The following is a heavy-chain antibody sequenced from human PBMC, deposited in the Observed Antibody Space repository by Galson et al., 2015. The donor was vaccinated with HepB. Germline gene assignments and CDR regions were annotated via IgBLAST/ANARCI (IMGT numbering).Heavy chain of an antibody. V-gene: IGHV1-69*13. CDR1: GGTFSSYA. CDR2: IIPIFGTA. D-gene: IGHD3-10*01. Sequence: SVKVSCKASGGTFSSYAISWVRQAPGQGLEWMGGIIPIFGTANYAQKFQGRVTITADGSTSTAYMELSSLRSEDTAVYYCARDPGAYYGSGSYYYMDVWGKGTTVTVSS. CDR3: ARDPGAYYGSGSYYYMDV. J-gene: IGHJ6*03.